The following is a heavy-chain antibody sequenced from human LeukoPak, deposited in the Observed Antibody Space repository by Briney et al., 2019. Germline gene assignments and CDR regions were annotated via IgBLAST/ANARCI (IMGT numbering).Heavy chain of an antibody. V-gene: IGHV3-23*01. CDR1: GFTFSSYA. CDR2: ISGSGGST. D-gene: IGHD6-6*01. CDR3: AKGGIVARPDYYYYMDV. J-gene: IGHJ6*03. Sequence: GGSLRLSCAASGFTFSSYAMNWVRQAPGKGLEWVSPISGSGGSTYYADSVKGRFTISRDNSKNTLYLQMNSLRAEDTAVYYCAKGGIVARPDYYYYMDVWGKGTTVTVSS.